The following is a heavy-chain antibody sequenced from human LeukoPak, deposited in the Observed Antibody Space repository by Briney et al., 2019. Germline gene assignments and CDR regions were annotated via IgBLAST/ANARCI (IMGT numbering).Heavy chain of an antibody. CDR1: GFTFSNYW. Sequence: GGSLRLSCEASGFTFSNYWVTWVRQAPGKGLEWVANGNEDGSDKYYVDPVKGRFTISRDNSKNTLYLQMNSLRAEDTAVYYCAKGYQLLGNWGQGTLVTVSS. CDR2: GNEDGSDK. J-gene: IGHJ4*02. CDR3: AKGYQLLGN. D-gene: IGHD2-2*01. V-gene: IGHV3-7*03.